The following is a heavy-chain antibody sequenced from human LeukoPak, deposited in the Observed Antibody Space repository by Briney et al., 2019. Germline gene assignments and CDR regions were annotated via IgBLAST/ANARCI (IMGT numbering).Heavy chain of an antibody. CDR1: GFTFSSYW. V-gene: IGHV3-7*01. CDR3: ARDCTNGICLGALDY. CDR2: IKQDGSEK. J-gene: IGHJ4*02. Sequence: GGSLRLSCAASGFTFSSYWMSWVRQAPGKGQEWVANIKQDGSEKYYVDSVKGRFTISRDNAKNSLYLQMNSLRAEDTAVYCCARDCTNGICLGALDYWGQGTLVTVSS. D-gene: IGHD2-8*01.